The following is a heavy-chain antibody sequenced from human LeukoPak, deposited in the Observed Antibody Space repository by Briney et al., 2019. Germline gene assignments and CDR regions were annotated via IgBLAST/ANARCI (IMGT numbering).Heavy chain of an antibody. V-gene: IGHV4-34*01. CDR3: ARRGLAYCGGDCYSGAFDI. CDR1: GGSFSGYY. Sequence: SETLSLTCAVYGGSFSGYYWSWIRQPPGKGLEWIGEINHSGSTNYNPSLKSLVTISVDTSKNQFSLKLSSVTAADTAVYYCARRGLAYCGGDCYSGAFDIWGKGTMVTVSS. D-gene: IGHD2-21*02. J-gene: IGHJ3*02. CDR2: INHSGST.